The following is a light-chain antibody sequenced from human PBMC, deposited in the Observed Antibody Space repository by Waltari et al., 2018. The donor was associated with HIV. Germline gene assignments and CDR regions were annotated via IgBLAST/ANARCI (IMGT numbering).Light chain of an antibody. CDR1: ASTTGAAT. CDR2: TTD. Sequence: QPVVTQLPSASGPPRPRVTMPCPGSASTTGAATINWYQHLPQSAPKLLRYTTDERPSGVPDRFSGCKTGTSAALDISGLQSEDEADYYCATWDDGLSGWVFGGGTKLTVL. J-gene: IGLJ3*02. CDR3: ATWDDGLSGWV. V-gene: IGLV1-44*01.